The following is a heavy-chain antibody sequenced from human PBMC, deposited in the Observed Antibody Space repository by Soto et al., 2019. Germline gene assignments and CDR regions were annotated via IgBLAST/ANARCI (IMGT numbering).Heavy chain of an antibody. CDR1: GGSISSSSYY. V-gene: IGHV4-31*03. J-gene: IGHJ4*02. Sequence: SETLSLTCTVSGGSISSSSYYWGWIRQPPGKGLEWIGNIYYSGSTYYNPSLKSRVTISVDTSKNQFSLKLSSVTAADTAVYYCAREGRPEAYFDYWGQGTLVTVSS. CDR2: IYYSGST. CDR3: AREGRPEAYFDY.